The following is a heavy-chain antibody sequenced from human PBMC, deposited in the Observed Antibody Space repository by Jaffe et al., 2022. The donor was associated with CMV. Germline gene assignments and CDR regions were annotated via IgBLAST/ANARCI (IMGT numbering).Heavy chain of an antibody. CDR1: GFTFSRYW. J-gene: IGHJ4*02. Sequence: EVQLVESGGGLVQPGGSLRLSCAASGFTFSRYWMHWVRQAPGKGLVWVSHISDDGSSTNYAGSVKGRFTISRDNAKNTLYLQINSLRVEDTAIYYCARGGGYYSFDYWGQGTLVTVSS. D-gene: IGHD3-10*01. CDR2: ISDDGSST. CDR3: ARGGGYYSFDY. V-gene: IGHV3-74*01.